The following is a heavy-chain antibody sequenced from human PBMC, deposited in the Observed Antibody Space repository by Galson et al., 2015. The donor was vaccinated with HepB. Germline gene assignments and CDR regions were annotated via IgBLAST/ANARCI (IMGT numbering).Heavy chain of an antibody. CDR2: IRSGGST. V-gene: IGHV3-66*01. CDR3: AGRYSSSFGRIDY. CDR1: AGTVNSHN. D-gene: IGHD6-13*01. J-gene: IGHJ4*02. Sequence: SLGLSSLDSAGTVNSHNMRWARQAPGKGLEGVSVIRSGGSTHYADSVKGRFIISRDNSKDTLYLQMNSLRAEDTALYYCAGRYSSSFGRIDYWGQGTLVTVSS.